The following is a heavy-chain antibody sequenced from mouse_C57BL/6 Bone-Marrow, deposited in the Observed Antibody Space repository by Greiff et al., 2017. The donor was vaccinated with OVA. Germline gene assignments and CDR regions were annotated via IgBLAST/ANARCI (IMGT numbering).Heavy chain of an antibody. Sequence: VQLKESGGDLVKPGGSLKLSCAASGFTFSSYGMSWVRHTPDKRLEWVATISSGGSYTYYPDSVKGRFTISRDNAKNTLYLQMSSLKSEDTAMYYCARSLYYYGSSRWYFDVWGTGTTVTVSS. CDR1: GFTFSSYG. J-gene: IGHJ1*03. CDR2: ISSGGSYT. V-gene: IGHV5-6*01. CDR3: ARSLYYYGSSRWYFDV. D-gene: IGHD1-1*01.